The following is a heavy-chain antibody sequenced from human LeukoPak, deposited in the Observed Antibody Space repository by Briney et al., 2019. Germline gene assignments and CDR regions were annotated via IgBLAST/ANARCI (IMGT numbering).Heavy chain of an antibody. CDR2: MCGTAGCT. Sequence: GGSLRLSCQASGFTFYMYAMSWVRQAPGKGLEWVASMCGTAGCTFYPDSVKGRFTISRDNSKSVLYLRMNSLTAEDTAIYYCAKDRPNFHENSGHYYRRDGDSWGQGTLVTVSS. CDR3: AKDRPNFHENSGHYYRRDGDS. V-gene: IGHV3-23*01. D-gene: IGHD3-22*01. J-gene: IGHJ5*01. CDR1: GFTFYMYA.